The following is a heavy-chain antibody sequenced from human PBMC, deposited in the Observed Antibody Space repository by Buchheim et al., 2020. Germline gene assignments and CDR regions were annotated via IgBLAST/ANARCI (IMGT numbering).Heavy chain of an antibody. CDR2: LYHSGNT. CDR1: GGSISSGGYS. D-gene: IGHD3-22*01. CDR3: ARGGDSSGRPIDY. V-gene: IGHV4-30-2*01. J-gene: IGHJ4*02. Sequence: QLQLQESGSGRVKPSQTLSLTCAVSGGSISSGGYSWSWIRQPPGKGLEWIGYLYHSGNTYYNPSLKSRVTISVDRSKNPISLKLSSVTAADTAVYYCARGGDSSGRPIDYWGQGTL.